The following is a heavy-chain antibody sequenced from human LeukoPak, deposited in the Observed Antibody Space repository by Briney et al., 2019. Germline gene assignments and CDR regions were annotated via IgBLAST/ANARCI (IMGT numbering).Heavy chain of an antibody. CDR2: IYNGDGT. V-gene: IGHV3-66*02. Sequence: GGSLRLSCVAAGFRVRDNHMYWVRQAPGKGLEWVSVIYNGDGTGYADSVKGRFTISRDNSKNTLYLQMNSLRAEDTAVYYCAKEMRYYDSSGYPPDAFDIWGQGTLVTVSS. D-gene: IGHD3-22*01. J-gene: IGHJ3*02. CDR1: GFRVRDNH. CDR3: AKEMRYYDSSGYPPDAFDI.